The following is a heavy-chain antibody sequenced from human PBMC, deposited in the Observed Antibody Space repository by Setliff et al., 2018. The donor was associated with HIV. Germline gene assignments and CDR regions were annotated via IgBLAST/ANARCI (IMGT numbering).Heavy chain of an antibody. CDR3: ARGGRRSYYYYFHMDV. CDR1: GYTFTSYD. Sequence: PSVKVSCKASGYTFTSYDISWVRQATGQGLEWMGWMNPDSGRTGYAQKFQGRVTMTWSTSTSTAYMEVRSLRSEDTAVYYCARGGRRSYYYYFHMDVWGKGTTVTVSS. J-gene: IGHJ6*03. V-gene: IGHV1-8*01. CDR2: MNPDSGRT.